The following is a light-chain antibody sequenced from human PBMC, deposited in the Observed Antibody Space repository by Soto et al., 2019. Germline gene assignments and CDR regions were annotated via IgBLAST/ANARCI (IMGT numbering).Light chain of an antibody. J-gene: IGKJ1*01. CDR1: QSVGSQ. CDR3: QQYKNWPRT. V-gene: IGKV3-15*01. CDR2: GAS. Sequence: EIVMTQSPATLSVSPGERATLSCRASQSVGSQLAWYQLKPGQAPRLLIHGASTRATGIPARFSGSGSGTEFTLTISSLQSEDFAVYSCQQYKNWPRTFGQGTKVEIK.